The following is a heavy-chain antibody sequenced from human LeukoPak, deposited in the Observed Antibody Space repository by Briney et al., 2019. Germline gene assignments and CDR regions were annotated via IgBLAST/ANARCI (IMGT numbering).Heavy chain of an antibody. CDR1: GFTFSSYG. D-gene: IGHD2-2*01. CDR2: IRYDGSNK. J-gene: IGHJ3*02. V-gene: IGHV3-30*02. CDR3: AKPFKYQLLFDDAFDI. Sequence: GGSLRLSCAASGFTFSSYGMHWVRQAPGKGLEWVAFIRYDGSNKYYADSVKGRFTISRDNSKNTLYLQMNSLRAEDTAVYYCAKPFKYQLLFDDAFDIWGQGTIVTVSS.